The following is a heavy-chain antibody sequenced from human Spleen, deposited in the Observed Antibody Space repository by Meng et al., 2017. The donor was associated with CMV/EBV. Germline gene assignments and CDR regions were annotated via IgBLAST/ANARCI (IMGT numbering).Heavy chain of an antibody. CDR1: GFTFSSYE. D-gene: IGHD3-16*01. Sequence: GESLKISCAASGFTFSSYEMNWVRQAPGKGLEWVSSIDGSGGNTFHADSVKGRFTISRDNPRNTLYLQMNSLRAVDTAIYYCAKATRLSIIRRGTTGGFDLWGQGTLVTVSS. CDR3: AKATRLSIIRRGTTGGFDL. J-gene: IGHJ4*02. V-gene: IGHV3-23*01. CDR2: IDGSGGNT.